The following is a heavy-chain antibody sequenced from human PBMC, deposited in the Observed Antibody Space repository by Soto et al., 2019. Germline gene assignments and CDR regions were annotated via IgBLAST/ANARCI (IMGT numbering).Heavy chain of an antibody. CDR1: GYVFANYW. D-gene: IGHD3-10*01. V-gene: IGHV5-51*01. CDR2: IYPDDSET. J-gene: IGHJ5*02. CDR3: ARGGQSLLWFGL. Sequence: GESLKISCQASGYVFANYWIGWVRQMPGKGLEWMGIIYPDDSETKYSPSFQGQVTMSADKSVNTAYLQWSSLQASDTAMYYCARGGQSLLWFGLWGQGTLVTVSS.